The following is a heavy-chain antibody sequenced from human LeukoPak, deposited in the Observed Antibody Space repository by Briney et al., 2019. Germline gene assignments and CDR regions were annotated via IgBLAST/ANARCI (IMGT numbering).Heavy chain of an antibody. V-gene: IGHV1-46*01. CDR3: ARGLTDEHQLILHWFDP. CDR2: INPSGGST. J-gene: IGHJ5*02. Sequence: GASVKVSCKASGYTFTRYYMHWVRQAPGQGLEWMGIINPSGGSTNYAQKFQGRVTMTRDTSITTAYMELSRLISDDTAVYYCARGLTDEHQLILHWFDPWGQGTLVTVSS. D-gene: IGHD2-2*01. CDR1: GYTFTRYY.